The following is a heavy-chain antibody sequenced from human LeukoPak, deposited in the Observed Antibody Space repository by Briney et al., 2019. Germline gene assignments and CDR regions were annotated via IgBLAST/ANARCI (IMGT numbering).Heavy chain of an antibody. CDR3: ARECYDSSGYYSGWFDP. V-gene: IGHV1-46*01. D-gene: IGHD3-22*01. Sequence: ASVKVSCKASGYTFTSYYMHWVRQAPGQGLEWMGIINPSGGSTSYAQKFQGRVTMTRDTSTSTVYMELGSLRSEDTAVYYCARECYDSSGYYSGWFDPWGQGTLVTVSS. J-gene: IGHJ5*02. CDR2: INPSGGST. CDR1: GYTFTSYY.